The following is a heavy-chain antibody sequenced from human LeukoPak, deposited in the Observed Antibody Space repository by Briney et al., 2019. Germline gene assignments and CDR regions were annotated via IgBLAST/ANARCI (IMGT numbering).Heavy chain of an antibody. CDR2: IYYSGST. V-gene: IGHV4-31*03. D-gene: IGHD3-10*01. CDR1: GGSISSGGYY. CDR3: ARGDITMVRGVIGWFDP. J-gene: IGHJ5*02. Sequence: SGTLSLTCTVSGGSISSGGYYWSWIRQHPGKGLEWIGYIYYSGSTYYNPSLKSRVTISVDTSKNQFSLKLSSVTAADTAVYYCARGDITMVRGVIGWFDPWGQGTLVTVSS.